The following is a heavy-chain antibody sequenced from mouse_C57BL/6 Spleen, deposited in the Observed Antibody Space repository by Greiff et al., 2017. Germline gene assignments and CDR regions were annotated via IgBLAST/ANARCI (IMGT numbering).Heavy chain of an antibody. CDR2: ISYDGSN. Sequence: QESGPGLVKPSQSLSLTCSVTGYSITSGYYWNWIRQFPGNKLEWMGYISYDGSNNYNPSLKNRISITRDTSKNQFFLKLNSVTTEDTATYYCANYRAMDYWGQGTSVTVSS. J-gene: IGHJ4*01. D-gene: IGHD2-14*01. CDR3: ANYRAMDY. V-gene: IGHV3-6*01. CDR1: GYSITSGYY.